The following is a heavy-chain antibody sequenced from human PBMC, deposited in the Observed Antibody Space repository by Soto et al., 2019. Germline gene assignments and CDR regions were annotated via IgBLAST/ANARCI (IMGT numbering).Heavy chain of an antibody. Sequence: PGGSLRLSCAASGFTFSSYAMSWVRQAPGKGLEWVSAISGSGGSTYYADSVKGRFTISRDNSKNTLYLQMNSLRAEDTAVYYCAKDQSSTGFLKVMAPRYYYYGMDVWGQGTTVTVSS. CDR1: GFTFSSYA. CDR3: AKDQSSTGFLKVMAPRYYYYGMDV. J-gene: IGHJ6*02. CDR2: ISGSGGST. D-gene: IGHD3-3*01. V-gene: IGHV3-23*01.